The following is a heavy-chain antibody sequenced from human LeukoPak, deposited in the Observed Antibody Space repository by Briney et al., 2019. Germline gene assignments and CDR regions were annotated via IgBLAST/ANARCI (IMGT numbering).Heavy chain of an antibody. CDR1: GYSFTDYY. CDR3: ARGDGYCSSTSCFPFDY. Sequence: ASVKVSCKASGYSFTDYYMHWVRQAPGQGLEWMGWINPNGGGTNYAQKFQGRVTMTRDTSISTAYMELTRLRSDDTAVYYCARGDGYCSSTSCFPFDYWGQGTLVTVSS. CDR2: INPNGGGT. J-gene: IGHJ4*02. D-gene: IGHD2-2*03. V-gene: IGHV1-2*02.